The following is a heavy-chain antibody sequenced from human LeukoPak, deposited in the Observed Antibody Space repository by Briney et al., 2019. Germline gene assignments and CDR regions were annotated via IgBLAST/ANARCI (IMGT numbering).Heavy chain of an antibody. J-gene: IGHJ4*02. Sequence: PGRSLRLSCAASGFRFSTYGMHWVRQAPGKGPEWVAVIWSDGSNKYYSDSLKGRFTISRDNSKNTLYLQMNSLRADDTAIYYCARGPVENSRSSDLYYFQYWGQGTLVTVSS. CDR3: ARGPVENSRSSDLYYFQY. CDR1: GFRFSTYG. V-gene: IGHV3-33*01. CDR2: IWSDGSNK. D-gene: IGHD6-6*01.